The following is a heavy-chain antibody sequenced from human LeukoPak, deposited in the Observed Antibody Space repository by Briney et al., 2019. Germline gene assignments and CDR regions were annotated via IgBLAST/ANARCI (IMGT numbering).Heavy chain of an antibody. D-gene: IGHD3-22*01. V-gene: IGHV3-48*01. CDR2: ISSSSSTI. Sequence: QSGGSLRLSCAASGFTFSSYSMNWVRQAPGKGLEWVSYISSSSSTIYYADSVKGRFTISRDNAKNSLYLQMNSLRAEDTAVYYCARDSHYYDSSGYYGGSFDYWGQGTLVTVSS. J-gene: IGHJ4*02. CDR3: ARDSHYYDSSGYYGGSFDY. CDR1: GFTFSSYS.